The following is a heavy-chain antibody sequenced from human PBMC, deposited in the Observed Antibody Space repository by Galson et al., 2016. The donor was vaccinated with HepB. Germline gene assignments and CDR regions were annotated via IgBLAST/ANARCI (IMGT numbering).Heavy chain of an antibody. Sequence: SLRLSCAGSDFAFNTFWMHWVRQAPGKGLDWVANINPDGSQQRYVDSVHGRFTISRDNSKNSLYLQMNSLRAEDAAVYYCAGWTTSTNYWGQGTLVAVSS. CDR1: DFAFNTFW. CDR3: AGWTTSTNY. CDR2: INPDGSQQ. D-gene: IGHD2-2*01. V-gene: IGHV3-7*05. J-gene: IGHJ4*01.